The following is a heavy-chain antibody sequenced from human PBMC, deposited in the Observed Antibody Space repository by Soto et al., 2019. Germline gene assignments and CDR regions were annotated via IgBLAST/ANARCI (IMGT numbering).Heavy chain of an antibody. CDR2: IDGAAATT. D-gene: IGHD1-26*01. CDR3: ARGGAMGVDY. V-gene: IGHV3-74*01. J-gene: IGHJ4*02. Sequence: GGSLRLSCTASGFTFNNKWMHWVRQAPGKGLVWLSRIDGAAATTNYADSVKGRFTISRDNAKNIVFLHVNGLTAEDQSVYYCARGGAMGVDYWGQGTLVTVSS. CDR1: GFTFNNKW.